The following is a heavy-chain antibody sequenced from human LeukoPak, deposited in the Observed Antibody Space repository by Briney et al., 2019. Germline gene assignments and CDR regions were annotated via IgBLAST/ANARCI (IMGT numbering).Heavy chain of an antibody. CDR3: ARGPTSYYFDY. CDR1: GYSFTSYW. CDR2: IYPGDSDT. V-gene: IGHV5-51*01. J-gene: IGHJ4*02. Sequence: GESLQISCKGSGYSFTSYWIGWVRRLPGKGLEWMGIIYPGDSDTRYSPSFQGQVTISADKSISTAYLQWSSLKASDTAMYYCARGPTSYYFDYWGQGTLVTVSS.